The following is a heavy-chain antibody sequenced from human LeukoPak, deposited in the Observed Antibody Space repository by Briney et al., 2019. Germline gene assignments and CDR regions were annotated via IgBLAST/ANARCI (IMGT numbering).Heavy chain of an antibody. D-gene: IGHD5-18*01. CDR1: GFTFSNYG. J-gene: IGHJ4*02. CDR2: IQYDGNNK. V-gene: IGHV3-30*02. Sequence: GGSLRFSCAASGFTFSNYGMHWVRQAPGKGLEWVAFIQYDGNNKYYADSVKGRFTISRDNSKNTLYLQMNSLSPEDTAVYYCARGATAMVSFYFDYWGQGTLVTVSS. CDR3: ARGATAMVSFYFDY.